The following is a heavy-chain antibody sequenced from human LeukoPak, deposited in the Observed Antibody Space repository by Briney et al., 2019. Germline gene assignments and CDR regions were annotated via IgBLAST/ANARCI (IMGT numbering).Heavy chain of an antibody. CDR2: IIPILGIA. Sequence: ASVKVSCKASGGTFSSYAISWVRQAPGQGLEWMGRIIPILGIANYAQKFQGRVTITADKSTSTAYMELSSLRSEDTAVYYCARSLGYCGSTSCSALRDYWGQGTLVTVSS. CDR3: ARSLGYCGSTSCSALRDY. D-gene: IGHD2-2*01. J-gene: IGHJ4*02. V-gene: IGHV1-69*04. CDR1: GGTFSSYA.